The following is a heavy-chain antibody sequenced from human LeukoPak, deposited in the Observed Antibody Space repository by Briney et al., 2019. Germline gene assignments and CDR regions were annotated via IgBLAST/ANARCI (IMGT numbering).Heavy chain of an antibody. J-gene: IGHJ6*03. CDR2: ISISGGNK. CDR1: RFTFSSYG. CDR3: PTWNYGDYRWGCMDV. V-gene: IGHV3-23*01. D-gene: IGHD4-17*01. Sequence: GSLRLSLASSRFTFSSYGMSSVRQAPWKGLEWVSVISISGGNKYNADSVKDRSTIPSDNPKHTLYLQMNSLTAEDTPVYYLPTWNYGDYRWGCMDVWGKGTTVTISS.